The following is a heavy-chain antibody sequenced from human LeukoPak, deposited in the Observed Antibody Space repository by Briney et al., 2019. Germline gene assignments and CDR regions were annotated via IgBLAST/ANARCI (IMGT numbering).Heavy chain of an antibody. Sequence: SETLSLTCTVSGGSISSSSYYWGWIRQPPGKGLEWIGSIYYSGSTYYNPSLKSRVTISVDTSKNQFSLKLSSVTAADTAVYYCASVSRRDGYNFDYWGQGTLVTASS. J-gene: IGHJ4*02. D-gene: IGHD5-24*01. CDR1: GGSISSSSYY. V-gene: IGHV4-39*01. CDR3: ASVSRRDGYNFDY. CDR2: IYYSGST.